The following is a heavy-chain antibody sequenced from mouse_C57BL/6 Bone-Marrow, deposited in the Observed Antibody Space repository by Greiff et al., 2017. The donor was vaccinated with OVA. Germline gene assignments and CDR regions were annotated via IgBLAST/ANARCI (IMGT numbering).Heavy chain of an antibody. CDR2: IRSKSNNYAT. J-gene: IGHJ4*01. CDR1: GFSFNTYA. Sequence: EVQLVESGGGLVQPKGSLKLSCAASGFSFNTYAMNWVRQAPGKGLEWVARIRSKSNNYATYYADSVKDRFTISRDDSESMLYLQMNNLKTEDTAMYYCVRQGYCYAMDYWGQGTSVTVSS. D-gene: IGHD2-14*01. CDR3: VRQGYCYAMDY. V-gene: IGHV10-1*01.